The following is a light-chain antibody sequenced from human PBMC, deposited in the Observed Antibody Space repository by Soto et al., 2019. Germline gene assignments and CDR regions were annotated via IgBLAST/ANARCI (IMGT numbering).Light chain of an antibody. J-gene: IGKJ1*01. V-gene: IGKV3-15*01. Sequence: EIVMTQSPATLSVSPGERATLSCRASQSVSSNLAWYQQKPGQAPRLLIYGASTRATGIPARFSGSGSGTEFTRTIGSLHSEDFAVYYCRQYNNWPPWTFGQGTKVEIK. CDR1: QSVSSN. CDR3: RQYNNWPPWT. CDR2: GAS.